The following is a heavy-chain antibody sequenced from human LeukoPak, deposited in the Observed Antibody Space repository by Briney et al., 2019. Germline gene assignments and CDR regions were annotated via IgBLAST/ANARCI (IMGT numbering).Heavy chain of an antibody. V-gene: IGHV3-9*01. Sequence: PGGSLRLSCAASGFTFDDYAMHWVRQAPGKGLEWVSGISWNSGNIGYADSVKGRFTISRDSAKNSLYLQMNSLRAEDTALYYCAKDAGGLVVVPAMDWGQGTLVTVSS. CDR2: ISWNSGNI. CDR3: AKDAGGLVVVPAMD. CDR1: GFTFDDYA. J-gene: IGHJ4*02. D-gene: IGHD2-2*01.